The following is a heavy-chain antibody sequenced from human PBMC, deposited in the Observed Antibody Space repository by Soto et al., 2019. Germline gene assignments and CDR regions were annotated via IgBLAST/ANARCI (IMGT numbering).Heavy chain of an antibody. J-gene: IGHJ4*02. CDR2: IIPIFGTA. V-gene: IGHV1-69*13. Sequence: VKVSCKASGGTFSRYAISWVRQAPGQGLEWMGGIIPIFGTANYAQKFQGRDTITADETTSTAYMQLSSLRSQDTAVYYCASAPNPLSSGYYYFDYWGQGTLVTVSS. CDR1: GGTFSRYA. D-gene: IGHD3-22*01. CDR3: ASAPNPLSSGYYYFDY.